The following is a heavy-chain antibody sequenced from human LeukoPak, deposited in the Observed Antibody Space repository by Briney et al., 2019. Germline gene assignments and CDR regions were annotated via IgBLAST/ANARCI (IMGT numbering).Heavy chain of an antibody. CDR3: ARVYYGSGSYYNAPLL. CDR1: GFTFSSYA. Sequence: GGSLRLSCAASGFTFSSYAMSWVRQAPGKGLEWVSVIYSGGSTYYADPVKGRFTISRDNSKNTLYLQMNSLRAEDTAVYYCARVYYGSGSYYNAPLLWGQGTTVTVSS. V-gene: IGHV3-53*01. D-gene: IGHD3-10*01. J-gene: IGHJ6*02. CDR2: IYSGGST.